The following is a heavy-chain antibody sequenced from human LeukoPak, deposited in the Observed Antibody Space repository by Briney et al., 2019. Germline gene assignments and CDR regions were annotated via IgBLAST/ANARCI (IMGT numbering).Heavy chain of an antibody. CDR3: ATAYDFWSGYSFDY. V-gene: IGHV1-24*01. CDR2: FDPEDGET. CDR1: GYTLTELS. Sequence: GASVKVSRKVSGYTLTELSMHWVRQAPGKGLEWMGGFDPEDGETIYAQRFQGRVTMTEDTSTDTAYMELSSLRSEDTAVYYCATAYDFWSGYSFDYWGQGTLVTVSS. J-gene: IGHJ4*02. D-gene: IGHD3-3*01.